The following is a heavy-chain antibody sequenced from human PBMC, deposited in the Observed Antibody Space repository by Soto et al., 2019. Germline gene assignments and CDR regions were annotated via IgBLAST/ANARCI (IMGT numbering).Heavy chain of an antibody. Sequence: QVQLVQSGAEVKKPGASVKVSCKASGYTFTSYGISWVRQAPGQGLELMGWISAYNGNTNYAQKLQGRVTMTTDTSTSTAYMELRSLRSDDTAGYYCAIKYYYDSSGYPVDYWGQGTLVTVSS. D-gene: IGHD3-22*01. CDR3: AIKYYYDSSGYPVDY. CDR2: ISAYNGNT. CDR1: GYTFTSYG. V-gene: IGHV1-18*01. J-gene: IGHJ4*02.